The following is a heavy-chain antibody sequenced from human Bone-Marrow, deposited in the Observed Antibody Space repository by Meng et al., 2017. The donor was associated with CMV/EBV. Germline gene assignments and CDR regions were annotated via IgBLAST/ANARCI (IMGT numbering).Heavy chain of an antibody. CDR2: INPNSGGT. CDR1: GYTFTGYY. D-gene: IGHD3/OR15-3a*01. J-gene: IGHJ4*02. CDR3: ARGGDWAAVHFDD. V-gene: IGHV1-2*02. Sequence: ASVKVSCKASGYTFTGYYMHWVRQAPGQGLEWMGWINPNSGGTNYAQKFQDRVTMARDTSIRTVYMYLSRLTSDDTAVYYCARGGDWAAVHFDDWGQGTLVTVSS.